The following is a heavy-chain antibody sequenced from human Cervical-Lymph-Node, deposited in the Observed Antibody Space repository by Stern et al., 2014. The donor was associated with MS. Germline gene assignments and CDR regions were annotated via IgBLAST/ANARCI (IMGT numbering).Heavy chain of an antibody. V-gene: IGHV1-46*01. D-gene: IGHD1-26*01. Sequence: QVQLVQSGAEVKKPGASVKVSCKASGYSFSNFYVHWVRQAPGHGLEWVGMINPSGGSTTYAQKFEGRVTMTRDTSTSTVYMELSSLRSEDTAVYYCGRDPRVYSGSPRFDSWGQGTLVTVSS. CDR1: GYSFSNFY. CDR3: GRDPRVYSGSPRFDS. CDR2: INPSGGST. J-gene: IGHJ4*02.